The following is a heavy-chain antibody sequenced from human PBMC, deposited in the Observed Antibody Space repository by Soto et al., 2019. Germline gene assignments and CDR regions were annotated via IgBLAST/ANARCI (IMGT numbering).Heavy chain of an antibody. CDR1: GFTFSSYA. D-gene: IGHD3-16*02. Sequence: GGSLRLSCAASGFTFSSYAMSWVRQAPGKGLEWVSAISGSGGSTYYADSVKGRFTISRDNSKNTLYLQMNSLRAEDTAVYYCASITSHTFGGVIATFDYWGQGTLVTVSS. CDR2: ISGSGGST. J-gene: IGHJ4*02. V-gene: IGHV3-23*01. CDR3: ASITSHTFGGVIATFDY.